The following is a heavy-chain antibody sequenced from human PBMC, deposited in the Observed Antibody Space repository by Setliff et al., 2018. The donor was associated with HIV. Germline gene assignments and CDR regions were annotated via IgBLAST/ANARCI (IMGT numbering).Heavy chain of an antibody. CDR2: IYTSGST. Sequence: SETLSLTCTVSGGSISSYYRSWIRQPPGKGLEWIGYIYTSGSTNYNPSLKSRVTISVDTSKNQFSLKLSSVTAADTAVYFCARALWFEESASYDAFDIWGQGTMVTVSS. CDR1: GGSISSYY. J-gene: IGHJ3*02. V-gene: IGHV4-4*09. CDR3: ARALWFEESASYDAFDI. D-gene: IGHD3-10*01.